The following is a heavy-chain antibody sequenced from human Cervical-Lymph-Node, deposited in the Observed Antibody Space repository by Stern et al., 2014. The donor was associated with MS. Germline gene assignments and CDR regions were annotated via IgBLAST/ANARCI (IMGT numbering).Heavy chain of an antibody. Sequence: QMQLVQSGFELKKPGASVNISCKASGYTFTTYAMHWVREAPGQGLEWMGWINTHTGKPTYARGFTGRLVFYLDTAVSTAYLQISSLKAEDTAVYFCTREGETQDAFDLWGQGTLVIVSS. CDR3: TREGETQDAFDL. D-gene: IGHD2-21*01. V-gene: IGHV7-4-1*02. CDR2: INTHTGKP. CDR1: GYTFTTYA. J-gene: IGHJ3*01.